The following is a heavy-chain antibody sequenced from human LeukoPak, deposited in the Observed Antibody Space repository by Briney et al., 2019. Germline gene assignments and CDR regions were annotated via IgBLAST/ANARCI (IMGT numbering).Heavy chain of an antibody. J-gene: IGHJ6*03. CDR2: IYTRGRT. V-gene: IGHV4-4*07. Sequence: PSETLSLTCTVSGGSISSYYWSWIRQPAGKGLEGIGRIYTRGRTNYNPSLNSRVTISVDTSKHQFSLKLSSVTAADTAVYYCARAPYCGYGRWSYYYYYMDVWGKGTTVTISS. CDR3: ARAPYCGYGRWSYYYYYMDV. D-gene: IGHD5-12*01. CDR1: GGSISSYY.